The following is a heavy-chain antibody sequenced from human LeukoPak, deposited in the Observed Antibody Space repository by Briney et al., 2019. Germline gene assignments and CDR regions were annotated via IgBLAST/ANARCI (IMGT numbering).Heavy chain of an antibody. Sequence: SVKVSCKXSGGTFSSDAVSWVQQAPRQGLEWMGRIIPIFGSANYAQKFQGRVTITAGESTSTAYMELSSLRSEDTAMYYCARDAGSSWSVGASDIWGQGTLVAVSS. CDR3: ARDAGSSWSVGASDI. J-gene: IGHJ3*02. V-gene: IGHV1-69*13. CDR1: GGTFSSDA. D-gene: IGHD6-13*01. CDR2: IIPIFGSA.